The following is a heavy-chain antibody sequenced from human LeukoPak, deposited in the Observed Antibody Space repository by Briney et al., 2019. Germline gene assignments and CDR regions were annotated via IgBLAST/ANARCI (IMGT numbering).Heavy chain of an antibody. J-gene: IGHJ4*02. CDR1: GFTFSTNV. Sequence: PGGSLRLSCAASGFTFSTNVMHWVRQAPGKGLEWVAFISYVGSNKNYADFVKGRFTISRDNSKNTVYLQMNSLRAEDTAVYYCVAHCSSTSCPDPGGQGTLVTVSS. CDR3: VAHCSSTSCPDP. D-gene: IGHD2-2*01. CDR2: ISYVGSNK. V-gene: IGHV3-30*03.